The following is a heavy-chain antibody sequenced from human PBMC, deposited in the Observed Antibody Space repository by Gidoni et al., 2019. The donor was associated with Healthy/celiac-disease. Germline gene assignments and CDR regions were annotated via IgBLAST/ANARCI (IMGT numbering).Heavy chain of an antibody. D-gene: IGHD3-10*01. CDR1: GYTFTSSG. Sequence: QVQLVQSGAEVKTPGASVKVSCKASGYTFTSSGISWVRQAPGQGLEWMGWISAYNGNTNYAQKCQGRVTMTTDTSTSTAYMELRSLRSDDTAVYYCARDRLGGMVRGVRYYFDYWGQGTLVTVSS. J-gene: IGHJ4*02. CDR2: ISAYNGNT. V-gene: IGHV1-18*01. CDR3: ARDRLGGMVRGVRYYFDY.